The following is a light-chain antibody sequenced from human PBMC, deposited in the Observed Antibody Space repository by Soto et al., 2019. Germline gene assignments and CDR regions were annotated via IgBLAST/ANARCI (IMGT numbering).Light chain of an antibody. J-gene: IGKJ4*01. Sequence: TQSPATLSLSPGERATLSCMASQSVSSNLAWYQQKPGQAPRLLIYGASTRAAGIPDRFSGSGSGTDFTLTISSLQPEDVAAYYCQKYNSAPLTFGGGTKVDIK. CDR2: GAS. CDR1: QSVSSN. CDR3: QKYNSAPLT. V-gene: IGKV3D-15*01.